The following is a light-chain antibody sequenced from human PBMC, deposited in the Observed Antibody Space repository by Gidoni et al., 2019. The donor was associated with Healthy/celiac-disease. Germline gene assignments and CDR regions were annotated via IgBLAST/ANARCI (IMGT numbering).Light chain of an antibody. CDR3: QQSYGLT. CDR1: QSISSY. Sequence: DIQMTQSPSSLSASVGDRVTITCRASQSISSYLNWYQQKPGKAPKLLIYAASSLQSGVPLRFSGSGSGTDFTLTISSLLPEDFATYYCQQSYGLTFGGGTKVEIK. CDR2: AAS. J-gene: IGKJ4*01. V-gene: IGKV1-39*01.